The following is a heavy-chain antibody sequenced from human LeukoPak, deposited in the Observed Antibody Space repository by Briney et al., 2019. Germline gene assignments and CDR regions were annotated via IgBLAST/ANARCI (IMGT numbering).Heavy chain of an antibody. Sequence: PGGSLRLSCAASGFTFSSYAMNWVRQAPGKGLEWVSTIGGSGGSKHYADSVEGRFTISRDNSKNTVYLQMNSLRAEDTAIYYCAKLTSASGAYGVDVWGQGTTVTVSS. V-gene: IGHV3-23*01. CDR2: IGGSGGSK. CDR3: AKLTSASGAYGVDV. D-gene: IGHD3-10*01. CDR1: GFTFSSYA. J-gene: IGHJ6*02.